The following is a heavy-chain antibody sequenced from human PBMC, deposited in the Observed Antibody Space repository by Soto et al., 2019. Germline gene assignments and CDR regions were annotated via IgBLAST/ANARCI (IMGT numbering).Heavy chain of an antibody. D-gene: IGHD1-1*01. V-gene: IGHV3-23*01. CDR3: ARTITGYFWAGAY. CDR1: GFPFNMYA. CDR2: IGGSGANT. Sequence: EVQLSESGGGLAKPGGSLRLPCAASGFPFNMYALGWVGQAPGKGLEWVSGIGGSGANTYYADFVKGRFTISRDNSKNTLYLQMDSLRAEDTAIYYCARTITGYFWAGAYWGQGTLVTVSS. J-gene: IGHJ4*02.